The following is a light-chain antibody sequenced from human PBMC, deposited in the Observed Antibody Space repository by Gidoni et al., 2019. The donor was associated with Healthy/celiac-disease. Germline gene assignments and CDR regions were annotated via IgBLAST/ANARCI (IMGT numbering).Light chain of an antibody. CDR3: QAWDSSTVV. CDR1: KLGAKY. Sequence: SYARTQPPQVSVSPGQTASITCSGDKLGAKYACWYQQKPGQSPVLVIYQDSKRPSEIPVRFSGSNSGNTATLTISGTQAIDESDYYCQAWDSSTVVFGGGTKLTVL. CDR2: QDS. J-gene: IGLJ2*01. V-gene: IGLV3-1*01.